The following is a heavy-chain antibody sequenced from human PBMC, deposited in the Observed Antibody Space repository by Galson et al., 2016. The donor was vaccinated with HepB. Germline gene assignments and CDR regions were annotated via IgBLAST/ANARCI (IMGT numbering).Heavy chain of an antibody. J-gene: IGHJ4*02. CDR3: ARSAGDGYNYPYDY. D-gene: IGHD5-24*01. CDR1: GYTFTSYP. Sequence: SVKVSCKASGYTFTSYPMHWVRQAPGQRVEWVGWINTGDGFAKYSRRFQGRVTLTRDTSASMAYMEVSSLTSEDTAVYYCARSAGDGYNYPYDYWGQGTLVTVSS. CDR2: INTGDGFA. V-gene: IGHV1-3*04.